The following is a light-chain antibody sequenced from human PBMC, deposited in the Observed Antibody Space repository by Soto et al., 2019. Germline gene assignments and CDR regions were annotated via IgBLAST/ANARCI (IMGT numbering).Light chain of an antibody. V-gene: IGKV3-15*01. CDR2: AAS. Sequence: EIVLTQSPGTLSVSPGERATLSCRASQSVGSKLAWYQQKPGQAPRRLIYAASTRATGIPARFSGRGSGTEFTLTISSLQSEDFAVYYCQQYNNWSFGQGTRLEIK. CDR1: QSVGSK. CDR3: QQYNNWS. J-gene: IGKJ5*01.